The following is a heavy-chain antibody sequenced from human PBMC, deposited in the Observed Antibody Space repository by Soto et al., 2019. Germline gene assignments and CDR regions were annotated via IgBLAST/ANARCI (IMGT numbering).Heavy chain of an antibody. CDR1: GGTINSGDYF. CDR2: IFYTGST. J-gene: IGHJ5*02. CDR3: ATRITVFGLLIPPFDP. Sequence: SETLSLTCSVSGGTINSGDYFWSWIRQPPGKGLEWIGSIFYTGSTYYSPSLKSRASMSVDTSKNQFSLRLSSVTAADTAIYYCATRITVFGLLIPPFDPWGQGTQVTVSS. D-gene: IGHD3-3*01. V-gene: IGHV4-30-4*02.